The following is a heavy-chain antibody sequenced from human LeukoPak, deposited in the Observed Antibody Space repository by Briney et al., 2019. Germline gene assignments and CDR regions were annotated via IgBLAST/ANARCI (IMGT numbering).Heavy chain of an antibody. CDR3: AKDGDGSGDY. V-gene: IGHV3-30*18. J-gene: IGHJ4*02. Sequence: GGSLRLSCAASGFTFSSYGMHWVRQAPGKGLEWVAVISYDGSNKYYADSVKGRFTISRDNSKNALYLQMNSLRAEDTAVYYCAKDGDGSGDYWGQGTLVTVSS. D-gene: IGHD3-10*01. CDR1: GFTFSSYG. CDR2: ISYDGSNK.